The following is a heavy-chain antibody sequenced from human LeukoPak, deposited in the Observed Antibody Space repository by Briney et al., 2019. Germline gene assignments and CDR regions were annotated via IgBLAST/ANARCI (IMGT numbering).Heavy chain of an antibody. Sequence: GGSLRLSCAASGFTFSNYGMSWVRQAPGKGPEWVSGISDSGGSTNYADSVKGRFTISRDNSKNTLYLQMNSLRAEDTAVYYCAKRPRGNYLDPFDYWGQGTLVTVSS. D-gene: IGHD3-10*01. CDR3: AKRPRGNYLDPFDY. V-gene: IGHV3-23*01. J-gene: IGHJ4*02. CDR2: ISDSGGST. CDR1: GFTFSNYG.